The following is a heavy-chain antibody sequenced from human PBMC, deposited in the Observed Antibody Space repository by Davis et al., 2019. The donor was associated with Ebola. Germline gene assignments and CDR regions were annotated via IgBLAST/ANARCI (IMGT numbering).Heavy chain of an antibody. CDR2: TYYRSKWYD. V-gene: IGHV6-1*01. Sequence: MPSETLSLTCAISGDSVSSNRAAWGWLRQSPSRGLEWLGRTYYRSKWYDDYAVSVKSRIAINPDTSKNQFSLQLNSVTPEDTAVYYCARDLGGAFGYWGQGTLVTVSS. D-gene: IGHD1-26*01. CDR3: ARDLGGAFGY. J-gene: IGHJ4*02. CDR1: GDSVSSNRAA.